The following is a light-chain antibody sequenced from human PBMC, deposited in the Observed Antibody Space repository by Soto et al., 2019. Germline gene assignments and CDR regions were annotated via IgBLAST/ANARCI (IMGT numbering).Light chain of an antibody. CDR2: AAS. CDR1: QGIKND. CDR3: HQYYKYPLT. J-gene: IGKJ1*01. Sequence: AIQMTQSPSSLSASVGARVTITCRASQGIKNDLGWYQQKPGKAPKILLYAASSLQSGVPSGFSGRVSGTEFALTTSLLQPEVFATYYGHQYYKYPLTFRKGKEVEIE. V-gene: IGKV1-6*01.